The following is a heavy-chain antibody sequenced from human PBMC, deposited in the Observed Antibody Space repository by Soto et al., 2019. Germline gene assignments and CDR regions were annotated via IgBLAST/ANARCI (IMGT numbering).Heavy chain of an antibody. D-gene: IGHD2-21*01. J-gene: IGHJ4*02. CDR3: ANVDWYSGRIFDR. Sequence: ASVKVSCKTSGYTISDYYTHWVRQAPGQGLEWMGWVNPSGGGTEYAQKFKGRVAMTRDTSINTAYMDLSGLTSDDTAVYYCANVDWYSGRIFDRSGQGALVTVSS. V-gene: IGHV1-2*02. CDR1: GYTISDYY. CDR2: VNPSGGGT.